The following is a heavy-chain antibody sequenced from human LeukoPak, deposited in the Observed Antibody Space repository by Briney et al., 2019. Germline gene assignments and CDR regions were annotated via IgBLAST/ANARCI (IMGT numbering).Heavy chain of an antibody. CDR3: AKYSSSSNYYYGMEV. Sequence: GGSLRLSCAASGFTFSSYWMHWVRQAPGKGLVWVARINRDGSSTRYADSVKGRFTISRDNAKNTLYLQMNSLRAEDAAVYYCAKYSSSSNYYYGMEVWGQGTTVTVSS. CDR1: GFTFSSYW. J-gene: IGHJ6*02. V-gene: IGHV3-74*01. CDR2: INRDGSST. D-gene: IGHD6-13*01.